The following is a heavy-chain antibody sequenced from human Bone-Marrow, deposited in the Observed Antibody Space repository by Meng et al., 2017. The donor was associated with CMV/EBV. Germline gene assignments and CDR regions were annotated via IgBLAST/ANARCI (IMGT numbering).Heavy chain of an antibody. J-gene: IGHJ4*02. D-gene: IGHD2-2*02. CDR2: ISGSGCST. Sequence: GESLKIPWAASGFTFSSFAMSWVRQAPGKGLEWVSAISGSGCSTYYADPVKGRFTISRDNSKNTLYLQMNSLRAEDTAVYYCAKGSSQNDLIVVVPAAIVPYIDYWGQGTLVTVSS. CDR1: GFTFSSFA. CDR3: AKGSSQNDLIVVVPAAIVPYIDY. V-gene: IGHV3-23*01.